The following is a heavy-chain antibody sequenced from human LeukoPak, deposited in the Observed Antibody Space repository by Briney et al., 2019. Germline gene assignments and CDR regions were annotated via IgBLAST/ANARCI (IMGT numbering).Heavy chain of an antibody. V-gene: IGHV1-2*02. J-gene: IGHJ3*02. CDR1: GYTFIGYF. Sequence: ASVKVSCKAPGYTFIGYFIHWVRQAPGQGLEWIGWINPNSGGTNYAQKFQGRVTMTRDTSISTAYMDMSSLRSDDTAVYYCARNLWFGESSDAFDMWGQGTMVTVSS. D-gene: IGHD3-10*01. CDR3: ARNLWFGESSDAFDM. CDR2: INPNSGGT.